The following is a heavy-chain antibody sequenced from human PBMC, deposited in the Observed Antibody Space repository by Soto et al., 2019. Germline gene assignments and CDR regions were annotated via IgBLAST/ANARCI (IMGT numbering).Heavy chain of an antibody. J-gene: IGHJ4*02. CDR2: IHYSGST. CDR3: ARGFVETAMAFDY. CDR1: GASISSGGYF. V-gene: IGHV4-31*03. D-gene: IGHD5-18*01. Sequence: QVQLQESGPGLVKPSQTLSLACSVSGASISSGGYFWSWIRQLPGKGLEWIGYIHYSGSTYYNPSLKSRVVMSMHTSKNDFSLKLNSVTAADTAVFYCARGFVETAMAFDYWGQGALVTVSS.